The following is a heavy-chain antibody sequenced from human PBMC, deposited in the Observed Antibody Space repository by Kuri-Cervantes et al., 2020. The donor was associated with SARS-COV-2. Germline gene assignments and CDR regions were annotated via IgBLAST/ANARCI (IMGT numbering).Heavy chain of an antibody. Sequence: SNAASEFTFSNYAMCGVRQAPGKGLELGSTISGSGGSKYYEDSVKGRFTISSDNSKIALYLQMTSLSAEDTAVYYCAKDSRYDFWSGYYFDYWGQGTLVTVSS. D-gene: IGHD3-3*01. J-gene: IGHJ4*02. CDR3: AKDSRYDFWSGYYFDY. V-gene: IGHV3-23*01. CDR2: ISGSGGSK. CDR1: EFTFSNYA.